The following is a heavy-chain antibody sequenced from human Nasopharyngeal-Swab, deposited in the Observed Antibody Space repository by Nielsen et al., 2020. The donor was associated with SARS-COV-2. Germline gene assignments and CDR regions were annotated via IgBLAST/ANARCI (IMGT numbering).Heavy chain of an antibody. CDR1: GFTFSSYS. CDR2: ISSISSYI. CDR3: ARDCQRAVRLCLTD. V-gene: IGHV3-21*01. J-gene: IGHJ4*02. D-gene: IGHD3-9*01. Sequence: GGPLRLSCAASGFTFSSYSMSWFRQPPGKGLEWFPSISSISSYIYYADSVKGRFTITRDNAKNSLYLQMNSLRAEDTAVYYCARDCQRAVRLCLTDWGQGTLVTVSS.